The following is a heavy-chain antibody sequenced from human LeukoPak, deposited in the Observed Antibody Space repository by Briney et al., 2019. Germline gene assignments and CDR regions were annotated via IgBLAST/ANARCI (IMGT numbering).Heavy chain of an antibody. D-gene: IGHD6-6*01. CDR1: GVSISSGGYY. V-gene: IGHV4-31*03. CDR2: IYYSGST. J-gene: IGHJ5*02. Sequence: SETLSLTCTVSGVSISSGGYYWSWIRQHPGKGLEWIGYIYYSGSTYYNPSLKSRVTISVDTSKNQFSLKLSSVTAADTAVYYCARDYHGSSSSYNWFDPWGQGTLVTVSS. CDR3: ARDYHGSSSSYNWFDP.